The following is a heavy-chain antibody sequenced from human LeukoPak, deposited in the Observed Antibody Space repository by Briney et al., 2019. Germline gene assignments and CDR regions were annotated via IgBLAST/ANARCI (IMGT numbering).Heavy chain of an antibody. Sequence: GESLKISCKGSGYSFTTYWIGWVREMPGKGLGWGGIGFGGDSDTRYSPSFQGQVTISADKSISTAYLHWSSLKASDTAMYYCARGNYGGYYYYYYMDVWGKGTTVTISS. D-gene: IGHD4-23*01. V-gene: IGHV5-51*01. CDR3: ARGNYGGYYYYYYMDV. J-gene: IGHJ6*03. CDR2: GFGGDSDT. CDR1: GYSFTTYW.